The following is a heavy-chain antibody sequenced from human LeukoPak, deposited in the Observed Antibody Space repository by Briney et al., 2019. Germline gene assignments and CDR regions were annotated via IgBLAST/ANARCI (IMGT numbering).Heavy chain of an antibody. CDR2: IDPSDSYT. CDR1: GYSFTSYW. D-gene: IGHD3-10*01. V-gene: IGHV5-10-1*01. CDR3: ARLGDGRPEYFQH. Sequence: GESLRISCKGSGYSFTSYWISWVRQMPGKGLEWMGRIDPSDSYTTYSPSFQGHVTISADKSINTAYLQWSSLKASDTAIYYCARLGDGRPEYFQHWGQGTLVTVSS. J-gene: IGHJ1*01.